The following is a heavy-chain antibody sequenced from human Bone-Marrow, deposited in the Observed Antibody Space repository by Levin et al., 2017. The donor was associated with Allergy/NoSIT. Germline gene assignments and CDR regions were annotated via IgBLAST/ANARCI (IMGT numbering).Heavy chain of an antibody. J-gene: IGHJ6*03. V-gene: IGHV3-23*01. CDR3: AKVPQGQLGYYYYSMDV. CDR1: GFTFSNYA. Sequence: SCAASGFTFSNYAVTWVRQAPGRGLEWVSTIGVSATDTYYADSVKGRFTISRDNYKGILSLQMDSLRAEDSAVYYCAKVPQGQLGYYYYSMDVWGKGTTVTVSS. D-gene: IGHD5-24*01. CDR2: IGVSATDT.